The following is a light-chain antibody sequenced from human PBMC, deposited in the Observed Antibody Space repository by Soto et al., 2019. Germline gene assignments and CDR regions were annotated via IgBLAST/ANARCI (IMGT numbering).Light chain of an antibody. CDR1: QSVSSSY. CDR3: QQYGSSPWT. CDR2: AAS. J-gene: IGKJ1*01. V-gene: IGKV3-20*01. Sequence: EIVLTQSPGTLSLSPGERATLSCRANQSVSSSYLVWHQQKPGQAPRLLIYAASRRATGIPDRFSGSGSGTDFTLTISRLEPEDFAVYYCQQYGSSPWTFGQGTKVDI.